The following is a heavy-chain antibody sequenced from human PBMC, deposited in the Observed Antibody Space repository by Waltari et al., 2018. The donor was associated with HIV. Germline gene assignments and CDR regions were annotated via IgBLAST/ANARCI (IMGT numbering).Heavy chain of an antibody. V-gene: IGHV4-31*03. CDR3: ARDQSYCTNGVCYRGYYGMDV. CDR2: IYDSGST. Sequence: QVQLQESGQGLVKPSQTLSLTCTVSGGPISSGGPYWSWVRPHSGTGMEWIRYIYDSGSTYYNPSLKSRVTISVDTSKDQFSLKLSSVTAADTAVYYCARDQSYCTNGVCYRGYYGMDVWGQGTTVTVSS. D-gene: IGHD2-8*01. J-gene: IGHJ6*02. CDR1: GGPISSGGPY.